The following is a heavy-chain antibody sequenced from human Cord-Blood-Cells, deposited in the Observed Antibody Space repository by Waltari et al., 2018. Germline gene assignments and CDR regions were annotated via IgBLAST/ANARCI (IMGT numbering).Heavy chain of an antibody. D-gene: IGHD4-17*01. CDR1: GGSISSSNW. CDR3: AREIETTYGDYFDY. V-gene: IGHV4-4*02. Sequence: QVQLQESGPGLVKPSVTLSLTCAVSGGSISSSNWWSLVRQPPGKGLEWIGEIAHSGSTNDNPSLKSRVTISVDKSKNQFSLKLSSVTAADTAVYYCAREIETTYGDYFDYWGQGTLVTVSS. J-gene: IGHJ4*02. CDR2: IAHSGST.